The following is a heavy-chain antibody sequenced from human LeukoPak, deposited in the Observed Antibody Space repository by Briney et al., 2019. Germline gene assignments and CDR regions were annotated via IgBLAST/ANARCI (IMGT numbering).Heavy chain of an antibody. CDR3: ARRGLRFLESVKYSWFDP. J-gene: IGHJ5*02. V-gene: IGHV4-34*01. Sequence: SETLSLTCAVYGGSFSGYYWTWIRQPPGKGLEWIGEVNHSGSTNYNPSLKSRVTISVDTSKSQFSLKLSSVTAADTAIYFCARRGLRFLESVKYSWFDPWGQGTLVTVSS. CDR1: GGSFSGYY. CDR2: VNHSGST. D-gene: IGHD3-3*01.